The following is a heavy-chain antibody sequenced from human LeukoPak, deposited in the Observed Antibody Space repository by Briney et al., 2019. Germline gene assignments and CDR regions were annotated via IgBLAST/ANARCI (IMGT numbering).Heavy chain of an antibody. CDR3: AREDSGNYYVFDS. Sequence: GGSLRLSCEASGFSFSNYFISWIRQAPGKGLEWVGYITNSGRSTSYADAVKGRFTISRDNAKKSVYLEMTDLRVEDNAVYYCAREDSGNYYVFDSWGQGTLVTVSS. D-gene: IGHD1-26*01. J-gene: IGHJ5*01. CDR2: ITNSGRST. CDR1: GFSFSNYF. V-gene: IGHV3-11*04.